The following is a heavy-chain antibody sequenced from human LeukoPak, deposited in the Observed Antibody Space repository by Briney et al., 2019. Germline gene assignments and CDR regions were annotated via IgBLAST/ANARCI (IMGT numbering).Heavy chain of an antibody. V-gene: IGHV3-23*01. CDR2: ITSGANT. CDR3: AKARAGDITAAFNY. CDR1: GFTFNTYA. Sequence: GGSLRLSCAASGFTFNTYAMSWVRQAPGKGLEWVSGITSGANTYYADSVKGRFTISRDNSENTLNLQMNSLRAEDTAIYYCAKARAGDITAAFNYWGQGTLVTVSS. D-gene: IGHD6-13*01. J-gene: IGHJ4*02.